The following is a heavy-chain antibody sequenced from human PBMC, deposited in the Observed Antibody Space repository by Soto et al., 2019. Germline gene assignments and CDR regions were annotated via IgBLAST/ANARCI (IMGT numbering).Heavy chain of an antibody. D-gene: IGHD1-26*01. CDR3: ARDFIPYSGSYRLFAY. V-gene: IGHV4-61*01. Sequence: SETLSLTCTVSGGSVSSGSYYWSWIRQPPGKGLEWIGYIYYSGSTNYNPSLKSRVTISVDTSKNQFSLKLSSVTAADTAVYYCARDFIPYSGSYRLFAYWGQGTLVTVSS. CDR1: GGSVSSGSYY. CDR2: IYYSGST. J-gene: IGHJ4*02.